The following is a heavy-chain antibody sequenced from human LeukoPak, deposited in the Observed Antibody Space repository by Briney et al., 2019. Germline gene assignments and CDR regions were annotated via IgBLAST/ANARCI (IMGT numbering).Heavy chain of an antibody. CDR1: GFTVSSNY. Sequence: GGSLRLSCAASGFTVSSNYMSWVRQAPGKGLEWVSVIYSGGSTYYADSVKGRFTISRDNAKNSLYLQMNSLRAEDTAVYYCAREGYIVGASDYWGQGTLVTVSS. CDR2: IYSGGST. J-gene: IGHJ4*02. CDR3: AREGYIVGASDY. D-gene: IGHD1-26*01. V-gene: IGHV3-53*01.